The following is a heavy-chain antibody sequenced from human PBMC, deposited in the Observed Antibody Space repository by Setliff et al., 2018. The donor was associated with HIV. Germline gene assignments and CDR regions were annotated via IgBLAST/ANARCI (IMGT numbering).Heavy chain of an antibody. J-gene: IGHJ6*03. V-gene: IGHV4-31*03. CDR1: GGSISSGGYY. CDR3: ASSQGYDFWSGPTGYYMDV. CDR2: IYYSGSS. Sequence: PSETLSLTCTVSGGSISSGGYYWSWIRQYPGKGLEWIGYIYYSGSSYYNPSLQSRITMSVETSMNQFSLKLSSVTAADTAVCYCASSQGYDFWSGPTGYYMDVWGKGTTVTVSS. D-gene: IGHD3-3*01.